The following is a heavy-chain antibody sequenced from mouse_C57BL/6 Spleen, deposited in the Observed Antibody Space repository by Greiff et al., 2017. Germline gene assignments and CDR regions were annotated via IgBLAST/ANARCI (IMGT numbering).Heavy chain of an antibody. V-gene: IGHV1-55*01. D-gene: IGHD2-4*01. CDR2: IYPGSGST. CDR3: ARERGDYPYYYAMDY. J-gene: IGHJ4*01. CDR1: GYTFTSYW. Sequence: QVQLQQPGAELVKPGASVKMSCKASGYTFTSYWITWVKQRPGQGLEWIGDIYPGSGSTNYNEKFKSKATLTVDTSSSTAYMQLSSLTSEDSAVYYGARERGDYPYYYAMDYWGQGTSVTVSS.